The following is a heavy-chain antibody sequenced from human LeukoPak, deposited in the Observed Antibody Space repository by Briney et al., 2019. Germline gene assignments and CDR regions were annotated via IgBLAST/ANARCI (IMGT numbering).Heavy chain of an antibody. V-gene: IGHV3-23*01. J-gene: IGHJ5*02. CDR1: GFTFSSYA. CDR2: ISGSGGTT. CDR3: AEGYCASFTCYSRFDP. Sequence: GGSLRLSCAASGFTFSSYAMSWVRQAPGKGLQWVSAISGSGGTTYYADSVKGRFTISRDNYKNKLFPQMNSLRAEDTALYYCAEGYCASFTCYSRFDPWGQGTLVTVSS. D-gene: IGHD2-21*02.